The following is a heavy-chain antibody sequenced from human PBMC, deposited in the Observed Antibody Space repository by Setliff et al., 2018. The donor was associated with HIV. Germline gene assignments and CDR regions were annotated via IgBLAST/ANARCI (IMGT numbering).Heavy chain of an antibody. CDR3: ARVRLVRYYMDV. V-gene: IGHV4-59*01. D-gene: IGHD3-10*01. CDR1: GGSISSYY. Sequence: KSSETLSLTCTVSGGSISSYYWSWIRQPPGKGLEWIGYIYYSGSTNYNPSLKSRVTISVDTSKNQFSLKLSSVTAADTAVYYCARVRLVRYYMDVWGKGTTVTVSS. J-gene: IGHJ6*03. CDR2: IYYSGST.